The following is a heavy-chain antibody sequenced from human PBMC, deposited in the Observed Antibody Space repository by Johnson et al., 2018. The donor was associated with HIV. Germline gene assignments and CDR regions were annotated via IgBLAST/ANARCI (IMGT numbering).Heavy chain of an antibody. CDR3: ARGPGGFGAFDI. CDR1: GFTFSSYA. J-gene: IGHJ3*02. Sequence: VLLVESGGGVVQPGGSPRLSCAASGFTFSSYAMSWVRQAPGKGLERVPALSGSGGCTYYADSVTGRFTIPRDNSKNTLYLQMNILRAEDTAVYYCARGPGGFGAFDIWGQGTMVTVSS. D-gene: IGHD2-8*02. CDR2: LSGSGGCT. V-gene: IGHV3-23*04.